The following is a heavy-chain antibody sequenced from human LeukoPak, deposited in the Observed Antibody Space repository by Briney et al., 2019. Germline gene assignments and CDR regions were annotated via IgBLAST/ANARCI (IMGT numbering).Heavy chain of an antibody. D-gene: IGHD2-21*02. CDR3: ARHPQETYCGGDCYGLRTDY. CDR1: GGSFSGYY. Sequence: PSETLSLTCAVYGGSFSGYYWSWIRQPPGKGLERIGEINHSGSTNYNPSLKSRVTISVDTSKNQFSLKLSSVTAADTAVYYCARHPQETYCGGDCYGLRTDYWGQGTLVTVSS. J-gene: IGHJ4*02. CDR2: INHSGST. V-gene: IGHV4-34*01.